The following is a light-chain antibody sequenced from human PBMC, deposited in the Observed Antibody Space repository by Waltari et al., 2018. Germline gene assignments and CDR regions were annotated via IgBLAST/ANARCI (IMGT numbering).Light chain of an antibody. CDR1: QSLSNW. CDR2: KAS. Sequence: DIQMTQSPSTLSASVGARVTITCRASQSLSNWLAWYPQKPGKAPKVLIYKASTLESGVPSRFSGSGSGTEFTLTISSLQPDDFATYYCQQYRNLWTFGQGTKVEIK. J-gene: IGKJ1*01. V-gene: IGKV1-5*03. CDR3: QQYRNLWT.